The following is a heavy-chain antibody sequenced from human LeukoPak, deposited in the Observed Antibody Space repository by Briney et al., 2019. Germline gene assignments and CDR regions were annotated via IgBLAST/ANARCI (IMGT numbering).Heavy chain of an antibody. V-gene: IGHV3-30*18. J-gene: IGHJ4*02. D-gene: IGHD2-21*01. CDR2: ISYDGITN. CDR3: AKKAAPVSAIRAGFDY. CDR1: GFTFTSYG. Sequence: GGSLRLSCSASGFTFTSYGMHWVRQAPGKGLEWVAVISYDGITNYYADSVKGRFTVSRDNSENTLYLQMNSLRADDTAVYYCAKKAAPVSAIRAGFDYWGEGTLVTVSS.